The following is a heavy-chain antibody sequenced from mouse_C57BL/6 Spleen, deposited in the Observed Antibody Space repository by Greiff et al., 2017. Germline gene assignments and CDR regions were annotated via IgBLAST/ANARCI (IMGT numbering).Heavy chain of an antibody. Sequence: EVMLVESGGGLVKPGGSLKLSCAASGFSFSDYGMHWVRQAPEKGLEWVAYISSGSSTIYYADTVKGRFISSRDNAKNTLFLQMTSLRSEDTAMYYCARGNYAMDYWGQGTSVTVSS. CDR1: GFSFSDYG. V-gene: IGHV5-17*01. CDR3: ARGNYAMDY. CDR2: ISSGSSTI. J-gene: IGHJ4*01.